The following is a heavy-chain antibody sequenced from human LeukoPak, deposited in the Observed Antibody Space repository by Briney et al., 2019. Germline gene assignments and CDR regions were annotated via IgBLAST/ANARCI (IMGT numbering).Heavy chain of an antibody. J-gene: IGHJ4*02. D-gene: IGHD6-6*01. V-gene: IGHV3-7*01. CDR1: GFTFSSSW. CDR2: IKQDGSEK. Sequence: TGGSLRLSCAASGFTFSSSWMSWVSQAPGKGLELVASIKQDGSEKYYVDSVKGRFTTSRDNAKNSLYLQMNSLTAEDTAVYYCARDSKAPRNWGQGTLVTVSS. CDR3: ARDSKAPRN.